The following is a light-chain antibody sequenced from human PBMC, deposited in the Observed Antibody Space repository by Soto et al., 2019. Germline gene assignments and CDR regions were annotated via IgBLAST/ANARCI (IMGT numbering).Light chain of an antibody. CDR3: QQYNSYSGYT. CDR2: KAS. Sequence: DIQMTQSPXTLSASVGDRVTITCRASQSISSWLAWYQQKPGKAPKLLIYKASSLESGVPSRFSGSGSGTEFTLTISSLQPDDFATYYCQQYNSYSGYTFGQGTKLEIK. V-gene: IGKV1-5*03. J-gene: IGKJ2*01. CDR1: QSISSW.